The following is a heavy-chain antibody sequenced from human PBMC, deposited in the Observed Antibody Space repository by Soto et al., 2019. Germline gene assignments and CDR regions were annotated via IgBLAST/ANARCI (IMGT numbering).Heavy chain of an antibody. CDR3: ARELYDSSLPGAFDI. D-gene: IGHD3-22*01. V-gene: IGHV4-34*01. Sequence: PSETLSLTGAVYGGSFSGYYGSWIRQPPGKGLEWIGEINHSGSTNYNPSLKSRVTISIDTSKNQFSLKLSSVTAADTAVYYCARELYDSSLPGAFDIWGLGTMVTVSS. CDR2: INHSGST. J-gene: IGHJ3*02. CDR1: GGSFSGYY.